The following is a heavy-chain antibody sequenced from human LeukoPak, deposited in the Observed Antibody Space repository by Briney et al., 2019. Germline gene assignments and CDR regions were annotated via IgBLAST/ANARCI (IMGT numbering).Heavy chain of an antibody. CDR2: ISSSGTTI. D-gene: IGHD6-13*01. V-gene: IGHV3-48*04. CDR1: GFTFSSYS. Sequence: PGGSLRLSCAASGFTFSSYSMNWVRQAPGKGLEWVSYISSSGTTIYYADSVKGRFTISRDNAKNSLYLQMNSLRAEDTAVYYYARRIAAAGRSFDYWGQGTLVTVSS. J-gene: IGHJ4*02. CDR3: ARRIAAAGRSFDY.